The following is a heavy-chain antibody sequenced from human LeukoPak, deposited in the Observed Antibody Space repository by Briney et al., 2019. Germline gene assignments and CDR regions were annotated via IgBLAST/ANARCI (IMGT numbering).Heavy chain of an antibody. CDR2: IYSDNT. V-gene: IGHV3-53*01. J-gene: IGHJ4*02. CDR1: GFTGDYA. D-gene: IGHD4/OR15-4a*01. CDR3: ARLAGAYSHPYDY. Sequence: GGSLRLSCTASGFTGDYAMSWFRQAPGKGLEWVSFIYSDNTHYSDSVKGRFTISRDNSKNTLYLQMNSLRAEDTAVYYCARLAGAYSHPYDYWGQGTLVTVSS.